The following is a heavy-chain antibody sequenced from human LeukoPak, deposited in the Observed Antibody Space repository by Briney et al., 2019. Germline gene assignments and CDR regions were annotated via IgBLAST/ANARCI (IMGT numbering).Heavy chain of an antibody. Sequence: GGSLRLSCAASGFTFSSYSMNWVRQAPGKGLEWVSSISSSSSYIYYADSVKGRFTISRDNAKNSLYLQMNSLRAEDTAVYYCARDWRAYCGGDCHPEYFQHWGQGTLVTVSS. D-gene: IGHD2-21*02. CDR3: ARDWRAYCGGDCHPEYFQH. V-gene: IGHV3-21*01. CDR2: ISSSSSYI. J-gene: IGHJ1*01. CDR1: GFTFSSYS.